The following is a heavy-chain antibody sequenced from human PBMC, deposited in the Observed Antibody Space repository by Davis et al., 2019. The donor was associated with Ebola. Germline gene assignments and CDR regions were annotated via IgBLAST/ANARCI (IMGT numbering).Heavy chain of an antibody. CDR2: IKQDGSEK. Sequence: GESLKISCAASGFTFSSYAMSWVRQAPGKGLEWVANIKQDGSEKYYVDSVKGRFTISRDNAKNSLYLQMNSLRAEDTAVYYCARDPGITDIFSDAFDIWGQGTMVTVSS. D-gene: IGHD1-14*01. V-gene: IGHV3-7*01. J-gene: IGHJ3*02. CDR1: GFTFSSYA. CDR3: ARDPGITDIFSDAFDI.